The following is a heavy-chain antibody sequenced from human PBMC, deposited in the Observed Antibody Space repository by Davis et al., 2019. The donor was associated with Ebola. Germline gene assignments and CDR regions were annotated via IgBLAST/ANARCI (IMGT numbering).Heavy chain of an antibody. CDR1: GFTFSSYW. D-gene: IGHD3-3*01. Sequence: PGGSLRLSCAASGFTFSSYWMSWVRQAPGKGLEWVANIKLDGSEKYYVDSVKGRFTISRDNAKDSLFLQMSSLRAEDTAVYYCARGGRPPFFVWGQGTLVTVSS. V-gene: IGHV3-7*01. J-gene: IGHJ4*02. CDR3: ARGGRPPFFV. CDR2: IKLDGSEK.